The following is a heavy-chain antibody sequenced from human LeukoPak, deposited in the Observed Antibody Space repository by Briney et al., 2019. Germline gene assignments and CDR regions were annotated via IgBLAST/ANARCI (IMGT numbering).Heavy chain of an antibody. J-gene: IGHJ1*01. V-gene: IGHV1-18*01. CDR1: GYTFTSYG. CDR3: ARDYYDSSGYYLHFQH. D-gene: IGHD3-22*01. CDR2: ISAYNGNT. Sequence: ASVKVSCKASGYTFTSYGISWVRQAPGQGLEWMGWISAYNGNTNYAQKLQGRVTMTTDTSTSTAYMELRSLRSDDTAVYYCARDYYDSSGYYLHFQHWGQGTLVTVSS.